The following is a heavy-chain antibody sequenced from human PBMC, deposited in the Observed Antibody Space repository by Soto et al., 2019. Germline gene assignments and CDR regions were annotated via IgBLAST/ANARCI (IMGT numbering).Heavy chain of an antibody. CDR1: GGSFSGYY. J-gene: IGHJ4*02. Sequence: QVQLQQWGAGLLKPSETLSLTCAVYGGSFSGYYWSWIRQPPGKGLEWIGEINHSGSTNYNPSLTSRVTIXXDXSXXQFSLKLSSVTAADTAVYYCARGRTVTPTLYYFDYWGQGTLVTVSS. CDR3: ARGRTVTPTLYYFDY. D-gene: IGHD4-17*01. V-gene: IGHV4-34*01. CDR2: INHSGST.